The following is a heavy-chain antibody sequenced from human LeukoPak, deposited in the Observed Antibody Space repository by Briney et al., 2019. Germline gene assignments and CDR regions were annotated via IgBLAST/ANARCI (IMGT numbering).Heavy chain of an antibody. CDR3: ARGLLWFGELPHGAFDI. V-gene: IGHV1-46*01. J-gene: IGHJ3*02. D-gene: IGHD3-10*01. Sequence: ASVKVSCKASGYTFTSYYMHWVRQAPGQGLEWMGIINPSGGSTSYAQKFQGRVTMTRGTSTSTVYMELSSLRSEDTAVYYCARGLLWFGELPHGAFDIWGQGTTVTVSS. CDR1: GYTFTSYY. CDR2: INPSGGST.